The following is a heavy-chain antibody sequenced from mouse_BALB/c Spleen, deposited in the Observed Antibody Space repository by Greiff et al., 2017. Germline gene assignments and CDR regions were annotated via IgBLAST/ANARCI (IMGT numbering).Heavy chain of an antibody. CDR3: TRRMITEFAY. J-gene: IGHJ3*01. D-gene: IGHD2-4*01. CDR1: GFTFSNYW. CDR2: IRLKSNNYAT. V-gene: IGHV6-6*02. Sequence: EVKLMESGGGLVQPGGSMKLSCVASGFTFSNYWMNWVRQSPEKGLEWVAEIRLKSNNYATHYAESVKGRFTISRDDSKSSVYLQMNNLRAEDTGIYYCTRRMITEFAYWGQGTLVTVSA.